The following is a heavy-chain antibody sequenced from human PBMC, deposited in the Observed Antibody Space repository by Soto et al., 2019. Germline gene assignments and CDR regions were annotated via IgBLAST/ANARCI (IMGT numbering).Heavy chain of an antibody. J-gene: IGHJ4*02. CDR1: GFTFSTYW. D-gene: IGHD5-18*01. Sequence: EVQLVESGGGLVQPGGSLRLSCAASGFTFSTYWMHWVRQAPGKGLVWVARISPDGSGATYADSVKGRFTISRDNAKDTLYLQMNGLRAEDTAVYYCVRDRSLWVRDYWGQGTLVTVSS. V-gene: IGHV3-74*01. CDR3: VRDRSLWVRDY. CDR2: ISPDGSGA.